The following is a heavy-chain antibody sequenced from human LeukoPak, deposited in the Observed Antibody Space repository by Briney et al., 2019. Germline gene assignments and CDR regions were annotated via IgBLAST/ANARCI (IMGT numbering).Heavy chain of an antibody. CDR3: AKGGETTMAPFDS. D-gene: IGHD4-23*01. J-gene: IGHJ4*02. V-gene: IGHV3-30*02. CDR1: GFTFSSYG. CDR2: IRYDGSNK. Sequence: GGSLRLSCAASGFTFSSYGTHWVRQAPGKGLEWVAFIRYDGSNKYYADSVKGRFTISRDNSKNTLYLQMHSLRAEDTAFYYCAKGGETTMAPFDSWGQGSLVTVSS.